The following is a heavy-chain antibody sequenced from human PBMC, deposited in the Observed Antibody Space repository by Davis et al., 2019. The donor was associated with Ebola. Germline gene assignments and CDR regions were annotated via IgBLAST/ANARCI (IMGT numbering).Heavy chain of an antibody. CDR3: ARGPSTGNSFTY. D-gene: IGHD4-23*01. CDR1: GFTFSSYA. J-gene: IGHJ4*02. Sequence: GESLKISCAASGFTFSSYAMSWVRQAPGKGLEWVSTISGSGGSTYYADSVKGRFTISRDNAKNSLSLQMNGLRAEDTAFYYCARGPSTGNSFTYWGQGTLVTVSS. CDR2: ISGSGGST. V-gene: IGHV3-23*01.